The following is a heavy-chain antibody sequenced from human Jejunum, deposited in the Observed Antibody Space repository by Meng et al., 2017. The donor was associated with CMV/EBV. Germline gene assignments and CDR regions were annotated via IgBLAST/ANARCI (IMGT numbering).Heavy chain of an antibody. Sequence: EVQLVESGGGVVQPGGSLSFSCAASGFIFSTYWMHWVRQGPGEGLVWVSRMKSDGSTTDYADAVEGRFTISRDNAENTLYLQMNSLRVDDTAVYYCATAGQYRLDNWGHGTLVTVS. CDR2: MKSDGSTT. CDR1: GFIFSTYW. J-gene: IGHJ4*01. D-gene: IGHD2-2*01. CDR3: ATAGQYRLDN. V-gene: IGHV3-74*01.